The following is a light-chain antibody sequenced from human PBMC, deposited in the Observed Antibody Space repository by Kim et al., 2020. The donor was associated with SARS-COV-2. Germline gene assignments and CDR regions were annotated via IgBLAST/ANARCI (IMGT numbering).Light chain of an antibody. CDR2: EVS. V-gene: IGLV2-18*02. Sequence: GQSVTISVTGTSSDVGSYNRVSWYQQPPGTAPKLMIYEVSNRPSGVPDRFSGSKSGNTASLTISGLQAEDEADYYCSSYTSSSTLVFGGGTQLTVL. CDR1: SSDVGSYNR. J-gene: IGLJ2*01. CDR3: SSYTSSSTLV.